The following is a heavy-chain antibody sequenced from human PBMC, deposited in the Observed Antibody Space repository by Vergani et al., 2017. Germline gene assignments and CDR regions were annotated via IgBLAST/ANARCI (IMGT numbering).Heavy chain of an antibody. D-gene: IGHD1-26*01. Sequence: QLVQSGAEVKKPGSSVKVSCKASGGTFSSYAMQWVRQARGQRLEWIGWIVIGSGNTNYAQKFQERVTITRDMSTSTAYMELGSLRSEDTTVYYCAAVGNSGSCDYWGQGTLVTVSS. J-gene: IGHJ4*02. CDR1: GGTFSSYA. CDR2: IVIGSGNT. V-gene: IGHV1-58*02. CDR3: AAVGNSGSCDY.